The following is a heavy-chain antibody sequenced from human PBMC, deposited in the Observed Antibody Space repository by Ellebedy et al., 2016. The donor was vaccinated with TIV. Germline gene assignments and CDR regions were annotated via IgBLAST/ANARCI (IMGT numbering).Heavy chain of an antibody. CDR1: GFTFSSYW. V-gene: IGHV3-74*01. Sequence: GESLKISCAASGFTFSSYWMHWVRQAPGKGLVWVSRINTDGSSTNYADSVKGRFTISRDNAKNTLYLQMNSLRADDTAVYYCAKILSDCSSTSCYAYYYYGMDVWGQGTTVTVSS. CDR3: AKILSDCSSTSCYAYYYYGMDV. D-gene: IGHD2-2*01. CDR2: INTDGSST. J-gene: IGHJ6*02.